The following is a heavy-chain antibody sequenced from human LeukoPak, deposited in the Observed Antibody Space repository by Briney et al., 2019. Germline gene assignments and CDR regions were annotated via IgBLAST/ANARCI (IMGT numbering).Heavy chain of an antibody. CDR2: IYYSGST. Sequence: PSETLSLTCTVSGGSISSYYWSWIRQPPGKGLEWIGYIYYSGSTNYNPSLKSRVTISVDTSKNQFSLKLSSVTAADTAVYYCARAWLAGPTGGDYFDYWGQGTLVTVSS. J-gene: IGHJ4*02. CDR1: GGSISSYY. CDR3: ARAWLAGPTGGDYFDY. D-gene: IGHD1-14*01. V-gene: IGHV4-59*01.